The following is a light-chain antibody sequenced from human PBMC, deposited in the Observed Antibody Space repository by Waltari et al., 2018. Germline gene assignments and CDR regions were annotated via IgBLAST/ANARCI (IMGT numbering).Light chain of an antibody. Sequence: EIVLTQSPGTLSLSPGERATLSCRASQSVSRNYLAWYQQKPGQAPRLLIYGASSRATGVPDRFSGSGSGTDFTLTISRLEPEDFAVYYCQQYGTSPSKTFGQGTKVEIK. CDR3: QQYGTSPSKT. CDR2: GAS. V-gene: IGKV3-20*01. CDR1: QSVSRNY. J-gene: IGKJ1*01.